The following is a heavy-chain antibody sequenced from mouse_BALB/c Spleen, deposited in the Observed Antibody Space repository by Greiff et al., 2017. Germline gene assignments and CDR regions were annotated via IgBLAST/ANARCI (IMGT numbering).Heavy chain of an antibody. Sequence: VQLQQPGAELVRPGASVKLSCKASGYTFTSYWINWVKQRPGQGLEWIGNIYPSDSYTNYNQKFKDKATLTVDKSSSTAYMQLSSPTSEDSAVYYCTRTGPYGSSYDYAMDYWGQGTSVTVSS. J-gene: IGHJ4*01. D-gene: IGHD1-1*01. CDR3: TRTGPYGSSYDYAMDY. CDR2: IYPSDSYT. V-gene: IGHV1-69*02. CDR1: GYTFTSYW.